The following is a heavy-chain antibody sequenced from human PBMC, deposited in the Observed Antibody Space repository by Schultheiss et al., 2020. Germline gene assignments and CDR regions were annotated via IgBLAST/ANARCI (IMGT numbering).Heavy chain of an antibody. Sequence: ASVKVSCKASGYTFTSNGISWVRQAPGQGLEWMGWISAYNGETKYAQNLQGRVTMTTDTSTSTAYMELRSLRSDDTAVYYCARGTGPTLQDYWGQGTLVTVSS. CDR1: GYTFTSNG. CDR3: ARGTGPTLQDY. V-gene: IGHV1-18*01. J-gene: IGHJ4*02. CDR2: ISAYNGET.